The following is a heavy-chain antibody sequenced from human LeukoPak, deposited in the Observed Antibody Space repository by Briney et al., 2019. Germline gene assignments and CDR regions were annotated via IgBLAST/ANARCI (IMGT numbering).Heavy chain of an antibody. V-gene: IGHV4-31*03. CDR2: IYYTGST. CDR1: GGSISSGGNY. CDR3: ARAGGGAPMFFYYYMDV. J-gene: IGHJ6*03. Sequence: SQTLSLTCTVSGGSISSGGNYWSWIRQHPGKGLEWIGYIYYTGSTYYNPSLKSRVTISVDTSKSQFSLRLSSVTAADTAVYYCARAGGGAPMFFYYYMDVWGKGTTVTVSS. D-gene: IGHD3-10*02.